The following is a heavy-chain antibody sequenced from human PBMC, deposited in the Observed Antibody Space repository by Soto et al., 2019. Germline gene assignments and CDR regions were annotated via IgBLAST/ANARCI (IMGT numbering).Heavy chain of an antibody. CDR1: GFTFGDYA. V-gene: IGHV3-49*03. Sequence: GGSLRLSCTASGFTFGDYAMSWFRQAPGKGLEWVGFIRSKAYGGTTEYAASVKGRFTISRDDSKSIAYLQMNSLKTEDTAVYYCSRTKSPYDYIWGRWVYWGQGTLVTVSS. J-gene: IGHJ4*02. D-gene: IGHD3-16*01. CDR2: IRSKAYGGTT. CDR3: SRTKSPYDYIWGRWVY.